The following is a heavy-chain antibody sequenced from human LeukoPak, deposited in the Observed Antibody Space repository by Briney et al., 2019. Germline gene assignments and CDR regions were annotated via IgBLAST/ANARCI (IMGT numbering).Heavy chain of an antibody. CDR1: GFIFSSYG. CDR3: ARVHGGYPFDY. Sequence: GGSLRLSCAASGFIFSSYGMNWVRQAPGKGLEWISYISSSSPTIYYADPVKGRFTISRDNAKNSLYLQMNSLRAEDTAIYYCARVHGGYPFDYWGQGTLVTVSS. CDR2: ISSSSPTI. V-gene: IGHV3-48*01. D-gene: IGHD2-15*01. J-gene: IGHJ4*02.